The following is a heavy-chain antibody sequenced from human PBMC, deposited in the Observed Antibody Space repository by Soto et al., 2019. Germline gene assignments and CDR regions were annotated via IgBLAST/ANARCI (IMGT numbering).Heavy chain of an antibody. CDR3: ARHRHPRGTVGATSPLDP. CDR1: GFSVSSNY. J-gene: IGHJ5*02. CDR2: HYSGGST. V-gene: IGHV3-53*01. D-gene: IGHD1-26*01. Sequence: DVQLVESGGGLVQPGGSLRLSCAISGFSVSSNYLSWVRQAPGKGLEWVSVHYSGGSTYYADSVQGRFTISRDKSNNTLYRQMRRVRAEDTAVYFCARHRHPRGTVGATSPLDPWCQGTQVTVSS.